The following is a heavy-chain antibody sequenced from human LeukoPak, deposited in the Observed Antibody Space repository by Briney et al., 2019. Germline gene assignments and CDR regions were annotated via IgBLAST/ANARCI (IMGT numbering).Heavy chain of an antibody. J-gene: IGHJ4*02. V-gene: IGHV3-21*04. CDR2: ISSSSNYI. Sequence: GGSLRLSCAASGFTFSSYNMNWVRQAPGKGLEWVSSISSSSNYIYDADSVKGRFTISRDDSKNTLYLQMNSLRAEDTAVYYCAKSGLNRFDYWGQGTLVTVSS. CDR3: AKSGLNRFDY. CDR1: GFTFSSYN. D-gene: IGHD2-15*01.